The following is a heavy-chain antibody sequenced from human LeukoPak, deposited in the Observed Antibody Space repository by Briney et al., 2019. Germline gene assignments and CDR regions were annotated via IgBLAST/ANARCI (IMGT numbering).Heavy chain of an antibody. V-gene: IGHV4-38-2*01. CDR3: XXXXXXDWLLSAMYYFDY. D-gene: IGHD3-9*01. CDR2: FYHSGRT. Sequence: PSETLSLTCSVSGYSISSGFYWGWIRQPPGKGLEWIGTFYHSGRTYYNPSLKSRVTISVDTSKNQFSLKLSSVTAADTAVYYXXXXXXXDWLLSAMYYFDYWGQGTLVTVSS. CDR1: GYSISSGFY. J-gene: IGHJ4*02.